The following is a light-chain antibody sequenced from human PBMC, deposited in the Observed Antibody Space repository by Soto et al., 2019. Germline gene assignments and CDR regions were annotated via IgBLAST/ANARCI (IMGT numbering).Light chain of an antibody. J-gene: IGKJ4*01. V-gene: IGKV1-5*03. Sequence: DIQMTQSPSTLSASVGARVTIICRASQSIGSWLAWYQQKPGKAPKLLIYKASTLHSGVPSRFSGRKSGTQFTLTIDSLQPEDFATYYCQQVKTYPRTFGGGTKVDIK. CDR1: QSIGSW. CDR2: KAS. CDR3: QQVKTYPRT.